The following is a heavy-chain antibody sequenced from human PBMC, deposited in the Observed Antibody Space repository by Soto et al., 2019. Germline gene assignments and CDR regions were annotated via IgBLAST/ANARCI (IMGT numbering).Heavy chain of an antibody. D-gene: IGHD4-17*01. CDR2: ISSSSSYI. CDR3: ARDDYGDPEINYFDY. V-gene: IGHV3-21*01. Sequence: GGSLRLSCAASVLTFSSYSMNWVRQAPGKGLEWVSSISSSSSYIYYADSVKGRFTISRDNAKNSLYLQMNSLRAEDTAVYYCARDDYGDPEINYFDYWGQGTLVTVSS. CDR1: VLTFSSYS. J-gene: IGHJ4*02.